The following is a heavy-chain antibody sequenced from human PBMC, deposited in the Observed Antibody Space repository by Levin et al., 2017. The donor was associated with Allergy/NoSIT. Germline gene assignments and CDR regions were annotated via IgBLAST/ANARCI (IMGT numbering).Heavy chain of an antibody. J-gene: IGHJ5*02. CDR3: ARVEVVAATLGWFDP. D-gene: IGHD2-15*01. CDR2: IYYSGST. CDR1: GGSISSYY. Sequence: SETLSLTCTVSGGSISSYYWSWIRQPPGKGLEWIGYIYYSGSTNYNPSLKSRVTISVDTSKNQFSLKLSSVTAADTAVYYCARVEVVAATLGWFDPWGQGTLVTVSS. V-gene: IGHV4-59*01.